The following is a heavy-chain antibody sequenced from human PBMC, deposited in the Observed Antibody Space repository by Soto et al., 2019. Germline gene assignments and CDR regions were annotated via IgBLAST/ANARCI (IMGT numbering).Heavy chain of an antibody. CDR2: ISYDGIKK. CDR1: GFSFSTYV. D-gene: IGHD2-2*01. J-gene: IGHJ6*04. V-gene: IGHV3-30*03. CDR3: ARDKYELGTYYYGMDV. Sequence: PGGSLRLSCAASGFSFSTYVLTWVRQAPGKGLEGVAMISYDGIKKKYVDSVEGRFTISRDNSRNTLYLQMNSMRAEDTAVYYCARDKYELGTYYYGMDVWVKGTT.